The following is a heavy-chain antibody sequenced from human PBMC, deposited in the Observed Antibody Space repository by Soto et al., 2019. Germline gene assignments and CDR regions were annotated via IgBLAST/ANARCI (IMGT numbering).Heavy chain of an antibody. CDR2: IHFSGET. CDR3: ARDQGGDLDY. J-gene: IGHJ4*02. V-gene: IGHV4-31*03. D-gene: IGHD2-21*01. CDR1: GASIGRGGYY. Sequence: QVQLQESGPGLMKPSQTLSLTCTVSGASIGRGGYYWTWIRQHPGKALEWMGHIHFSGETNYNPSLIGRLTMSRDTSTNQFSLTLAAVTAADTAMYYCARDQGGDLDYWGQGTLVTVSS.